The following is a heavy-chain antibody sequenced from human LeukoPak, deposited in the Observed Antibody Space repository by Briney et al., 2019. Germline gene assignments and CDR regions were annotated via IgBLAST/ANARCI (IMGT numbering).Heavy chain of an antibody. V-gene: IGHV3-33*06. D-gene: IGHD2-21*02. CDR2: IWYDGSNQ. J-gene: IGHJ4*02. Sequence: GGSLRLSCAASGFPFSGSGMHWVRQAPGKGLEWVAIIWYDGSNQYYADSVKGRFTISRDNSKNTVDLQMNSLRAEDTAVYFCAKDKDTPATAQPQRGYFESWGQGTLVTVSS. CDR3: AKDKDTPATAQPQRGYFES. CDR1: GFPFSGSG.